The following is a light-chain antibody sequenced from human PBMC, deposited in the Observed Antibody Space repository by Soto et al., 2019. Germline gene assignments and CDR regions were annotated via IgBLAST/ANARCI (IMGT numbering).Light chain of an antibody. J-gene: IGKJ1*01. V-gene: IGKV3-20*01. CDR3: QQYGSSST. CDR2: DAS. CDR1: QSVRNSY. Sequence: DIVLMQSPGTLSLSPGERATLSCRASQSVRNSYLAWYQQKPGQAPRLLIYDASSRATGIPDRFSGSGSGTDFTLTISRLEPEDFAVYYCQQYGSSSTFGQGTKVDIK.